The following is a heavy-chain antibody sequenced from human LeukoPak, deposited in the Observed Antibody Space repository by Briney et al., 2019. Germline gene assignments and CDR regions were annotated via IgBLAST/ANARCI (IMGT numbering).Heavy chain of an antibody. V-gene: IGHV1-18*04. CDR1: GYTFTSYG. CDR2: ISAYNGNT. J-gene: IGHJ4*02. D-gene: IGHD6-19*01. Sequence: ASVKVSCKASGYTFTSYGISWVRQAPGQGLEWMGWISAYNGNTNYAQKLQGRATMTTDTSTSTAYMELRSLRSDDTAVYYCARDMSSSGWYTSVSNIYYFDYWGQGTLVTVSS. CDR3: ARDMSSSGWYTSVSNIYYFDY.